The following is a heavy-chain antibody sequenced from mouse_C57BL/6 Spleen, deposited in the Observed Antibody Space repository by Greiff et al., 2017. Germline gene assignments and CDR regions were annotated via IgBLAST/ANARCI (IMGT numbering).Heavy chain of an antibody. Sequence: VKLMESGPELVKPGASVKISCKASGYAFSSCWMNWVKQRPGKGLEWIGRIYPGDGDTNYNGKFKGKATLTADKSSSTAYMQLSSLTSEDSAVYFCARSVHYYGSSWYFDYWGQGTTLTVSS. D-gene: IGHD1-1*01. J-gene: IGHJ2*01. CDR3: ARSVHYYGSSWYFDY. CDR1: GYAFSSCW. CDR2: IYPGDGDT. V-gene: IGHV1-82*01.